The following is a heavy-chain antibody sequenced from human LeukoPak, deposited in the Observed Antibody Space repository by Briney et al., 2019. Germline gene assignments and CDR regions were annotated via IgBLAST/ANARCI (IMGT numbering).Heavy chain of an antibody. CDR1: GFTFETYS. J-gene: IGHJ4*02. Sequence: GGSLRLCCADSGFTFETYSMTWVSQAPGKGLEWVSAISGSGGSTYYADSVKGRFTISRDNSKNTLYLQMNSLRAEDTAVYYCAKQQWLGSPDYSGQGTLVTVSS. D-gene: IGHD6-19*01. CDR2: ISGSGGST. V-gene: IGHV3-23*01. CDR3: AKQQWLGSPDY.